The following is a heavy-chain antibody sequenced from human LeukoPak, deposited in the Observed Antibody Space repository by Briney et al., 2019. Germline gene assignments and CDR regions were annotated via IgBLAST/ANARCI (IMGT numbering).Heavy chain of an antibody. J-gene: IGHJ4*02. D-gene: IGHD3-22*01. V-gene: IGHV4-31*03. Sequence: KPPETLCLTCTVSGASFNSDDQYWNWIRQSPGKGLEWIGSIHPSGMLYNNPSLESRVTMSRDTSKKQFSLNLNSVTAADTAVYFCSRGLDSRKLGYWGQGSLVTVSS. CDR2: IHPSGML. CDR3: SRGLDSRKLGY. CDR1: GASFNSDDQY.